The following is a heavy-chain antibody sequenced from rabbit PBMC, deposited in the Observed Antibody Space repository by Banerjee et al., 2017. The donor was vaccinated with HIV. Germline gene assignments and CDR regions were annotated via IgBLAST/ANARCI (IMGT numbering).Heavy chain of an antibody. CDR2: IDPVFGST. J-gene: IGHJ4*01. D-gene: IGHD8-1*01. V-gene: IGHV1S45*01. Sequence: QEQLKESGGGLVQPGGSLKLSCKASGFDFSSYYMSWVRQAPGKGLEWIGYIDPVFGSTYYASWVNGRFTISKTSSTTVTLQMTSLTAADTATYFCARDWAGSSYYYFDLWGPGTLVTDS. CDR1: GFDFSSYYM. CDR3: ARDWAGSSYYYFDL.